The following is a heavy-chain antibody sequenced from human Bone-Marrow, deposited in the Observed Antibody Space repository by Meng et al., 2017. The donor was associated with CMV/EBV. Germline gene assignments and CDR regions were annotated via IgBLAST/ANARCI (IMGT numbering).Heavy chain of an antibody. Sequence: GESLKISCAASGFTFSSYEMNWVRQAPGKGLEWVSYISSSGSTIYYADSVKGRFTSSRDNAKNSLYLQMNSLRAEDTAVYYCARDREFMKGFVEWLPVVYGMDVWGQGTTVTVSS. V-gene: IGHV3-48*03. D-gene: IGHD3-3*01. J-gene: IGHJ6*02. CDR3: ARDREFMKGFVEWLPVVYGMDV. CDR1: GFTFSSYE. CDR2: ISSSGSTI.